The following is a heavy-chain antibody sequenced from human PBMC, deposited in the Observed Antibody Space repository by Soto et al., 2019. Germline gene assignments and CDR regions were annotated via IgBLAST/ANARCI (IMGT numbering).Heavy chain of an antibody. CDR3: ARLGGYFQALDS. CDR2: IYFGGTT. CDR1: GGSISPNY. J-gene: IGHJ4*02. D-gene: IGHD3-22*01. Sequence: QVQLQESGPGLVKPSETLSLTCTVSGGSISPNYWSWIRQPPGKGLEWIGYIYFGGTTMYNPSLKSRVTISGDTSKNQFSLQLTSVTASDTAVYYCARLGGYFQALDSWGQGTLVTVSS. V-gene: IGHV4-59*08.